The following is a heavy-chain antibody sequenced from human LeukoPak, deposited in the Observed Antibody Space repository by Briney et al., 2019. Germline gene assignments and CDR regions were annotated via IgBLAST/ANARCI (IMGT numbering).Heavy chain of an antibody. CDR1: GFTFSDNS. CDR2: ISSSSSTM. V-gene: IGHV3-48*04. J-gene: IGHJ4*02. D-gene: IGHD3-22*01. CDR3: AKEAVSGYYDSSGSQVFFDY. Sequence: PGGSLRLSCAASGFTFSDNSMNWVRQAPGKGLEWLSYISSSSSTMYYADSVKGRFTISRDNAKNSLYLQMNSLRAEDTAVYYCAKEAVSGYYDSSGSQVFFDYWGQGTLVTVSS.